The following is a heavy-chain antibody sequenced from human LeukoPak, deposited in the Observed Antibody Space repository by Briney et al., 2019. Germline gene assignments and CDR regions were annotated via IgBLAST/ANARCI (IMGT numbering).Heavy chain of an antibody. CDR3: ARGVPEYYDFWSGYFYYFDY. Sequence: PSETLSLTCTVSGGSISSYYWSWIRQPAGKGLEWIGRIYTSGRTNYNPSLKSRVTISVDTSKNQFSLKLTSVTAADTAVYYCARGVPEYYDFWSGYFYYFDYWGQGTLVTVSS. J-gene: IGHJ4*02. CDR1: GGSISSYY. V-gene: IGHV4-4*07. D-gene: IGHD3-3*01. CDR2: IYTSGRT.